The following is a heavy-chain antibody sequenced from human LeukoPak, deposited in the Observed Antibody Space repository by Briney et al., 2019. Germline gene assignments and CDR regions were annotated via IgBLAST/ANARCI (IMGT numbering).Heavy chain of an antibody. CDR3: ASKASDYAFDY. D-gene: IGHD4-17*01. CDR1: GYSISSGYY. CDR2: IYHSGST. J-gene: IGHJ4*02. Sequence: SETLSLTCAVSGYSISSGYYWGWIRQPSGKGLEWIGSIYHSGSTYYNPSLKSRVTISVDTSKNQFSLKLSSVTAADTAVYYCASKASDYAFDYWGQGTLVTVSS. V-gene: IGHV4-38-2*01.